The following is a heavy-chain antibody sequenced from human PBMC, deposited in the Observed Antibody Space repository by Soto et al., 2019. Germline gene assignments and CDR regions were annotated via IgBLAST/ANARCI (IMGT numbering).Heavy chain of an antibody. Sequence: PSETLSLTCAVYGRCFSGYYWSWIRQPPGKGLEWIGEINHSGSTNYNPSLKSRVTISVDTSKNQFSLKLSSVTAADTAVYYCARVPDRWGQGTLVTVSS. CDR3: ARVPDR. V-gene: IGHV4-34*01. CDR2: INHSGST. J-gene: IGHJ5*02. CDR1: GRCFSGYY. D-gene: IGHD2-2*01.